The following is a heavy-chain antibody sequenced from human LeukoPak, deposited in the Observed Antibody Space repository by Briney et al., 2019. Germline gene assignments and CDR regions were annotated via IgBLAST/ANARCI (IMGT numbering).Heavy chain of an antibody. CDR3: VRLQRRRGHTTDMKEQYYFDY. D-gene: IGHD3-9*01. Sequence: SETLSLTCTVSGGSISSSSYYWGWIRQPPGKELEWIGSIYYSGSTYYNPSLKSRVTISVDTSKNQFSLKLSSVTAADTAVYYCVRLQRRRGHTTDMKEQYYFDYWGQGTLVTVSS. J-gene: IGHJ4*02. V-gene: IGHV4-39*01. CDR2: IYYSGST. CDR1: GGSISSSSYY.